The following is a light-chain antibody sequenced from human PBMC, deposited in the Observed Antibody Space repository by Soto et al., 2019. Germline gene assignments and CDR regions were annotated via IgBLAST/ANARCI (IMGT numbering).Light chain of an antibody. V-gene: IGKV3-11*01. CDR1: QSVSSN. CDR3: QQRSNWPPVT. CDR2: GAS. J-gene: IGKJ4*01. Sequence: ETALTHPPWTVRLSAGERATLSSRASQSVSSNLAWYQQKPGQAPRLLIYGASSRATGIPDRFSGSGSGTDFTLTISSLEPEDFAVYYCQQRSNWPPVTFGGGTKVNIK.